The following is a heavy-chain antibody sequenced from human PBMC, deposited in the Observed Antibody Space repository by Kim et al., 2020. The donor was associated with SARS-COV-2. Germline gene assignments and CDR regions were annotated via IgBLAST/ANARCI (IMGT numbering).Heavy chain of an antibody. J-gene: IGHJ4*02. Sequence: SVKVSCKASGGTFSSYAISWVRQAPGQGLEWMGGIIPIFGTANYAQKFEGRVTITADESTSTAYMELSSLRSEDTAVYYCAEGGYSGYDYRAPLDYWGQGTLVTVSS. D-gene: IGHD5-12*01. V-gene: IGHV1-69*13. CDR2: IIPIFGTA. CDR1: GGTFSSYA. CDR3: AEGGYSGYDYRAPLDY.